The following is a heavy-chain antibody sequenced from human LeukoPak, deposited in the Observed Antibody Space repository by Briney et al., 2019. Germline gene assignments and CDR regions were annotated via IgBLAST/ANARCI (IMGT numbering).Heavy chain of an antibody. CDR2: IKQDGSEK. CDR3: ARASGYYGSGSYFTDYFDY. J-gene: IGHJ4*02. CDR1: GFTFSNYW. V-gene: IGHV3-7*01. D-gene: IGHD3-10*01. Sequence: GSLRLSCAASGFTFSNYWMTWVRQAPGKGLEWVANIKQDGSEKYYVDSVKGRFTISRDNAKNSLYLQMNSLRAEDTAVYYCARASGYYGSGSYFTDYFDYWGQGTLVTVSS.